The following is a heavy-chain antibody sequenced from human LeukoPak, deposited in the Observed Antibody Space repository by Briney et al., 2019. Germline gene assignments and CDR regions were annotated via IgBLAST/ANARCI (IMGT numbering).Heavy chain of an antibody. V-gene: IGHV4-34*01. CDR1: GGSFSGYY. CDR3: ARHRSGYSYGYGRGYNWFDP. J-gene: IGHJ5*02. CDR2: INHSGST. D-gene: IGHD5-18*01. Sequence: PSETLSLTCAVYGGSFSGYYWSWLRQPPGKGLEWIGEINHSGSTNYNPSLKSRVTISVDTSKNQFSLKLSSVTAADTAVYYCARHRSGYSYGYGRGYNWFDPWGQGTLVTVSS.